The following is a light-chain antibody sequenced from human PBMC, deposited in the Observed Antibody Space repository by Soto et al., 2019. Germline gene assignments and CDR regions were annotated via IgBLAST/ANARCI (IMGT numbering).Light chain of an antibody. CDR1: QSVSNY. V-gene: IGKV3-11*01. CDR3: QQRSNWPPVFT. J-gene: IGKJ3*01. CDR2: DAS. Sequence: EIVLTQSPATLSLSPGQRATLSCRASQSVSNYLAWYQQKPGQAPRLLIYDASNRATGIPARFSGSGSGTDFTLTISSLEHEDFAVYYCQQRSNWPPVFTFGPGTKVDIK.